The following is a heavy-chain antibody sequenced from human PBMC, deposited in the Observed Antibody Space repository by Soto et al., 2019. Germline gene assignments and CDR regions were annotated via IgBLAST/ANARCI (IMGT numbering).Heavy chain of an antibody. Sequence: GGSLRLSCSDSGFTFGNFWIHWVRQAPGKGLEWVSHIGPGGTDIVYADSVKGRFIISRDNARNTVYLQMNSLEAEDTAVYYCAKLPWEVAPSWGQGTLVTVSS. CDR2: IGPGGTDI. CDR3: AKLPWEVAPS. J-gene: IGHJ5*02. V-gene: IGHV3-74*03. D-gene: IGHD1-26*01. CDR1: GFTFGNFW.